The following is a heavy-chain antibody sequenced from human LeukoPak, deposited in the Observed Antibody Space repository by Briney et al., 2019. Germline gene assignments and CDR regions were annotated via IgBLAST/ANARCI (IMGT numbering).Heavy chain of an antibody. CDR3: AKDQLGNWYFDI. Sequence: GGSLRLSCAASGFTFSSYAMSWVRQAPGKGLAWVSTISGSDSGTYYADSVKGRFIISRDNSKNTLYLQMNSLRAEDTAVYFCAKDQLGNWYFDIWGRGTLVTVSS. J-gene: IGHJ2*01. CDR2: ISGSDSGT. CDR1: GFTFSSYA. V-gene: IGHV3-23*01. D-gene: IGHD6-6*01.